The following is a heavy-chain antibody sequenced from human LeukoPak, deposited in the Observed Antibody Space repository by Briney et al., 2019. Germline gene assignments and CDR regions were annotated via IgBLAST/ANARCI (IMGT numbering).Heavy chain of an antibody. J-gene: IGHJ4*02. CDR1: GFTFSSYA. Sequence: GGSLRLSCAASGFTFSSYAMHWVRQAPGKGLEWVAVISYDGSNKYYADSVKGRFTISRNNSKNTLYLQMNSLRAEDTAVYYCARGGGNCLDYWGQGTLVTVSS. V-gene: IGHV3-30-3*01. CDR3: ARGGGNCLDY. CDR2: ISYDGSNK. D-gene: IGHD3-16*01.